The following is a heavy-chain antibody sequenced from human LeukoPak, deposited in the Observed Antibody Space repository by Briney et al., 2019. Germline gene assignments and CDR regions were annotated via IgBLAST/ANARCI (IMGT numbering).Heavy chain of an antibody. CDR2: ISGSGCST. V-gene: IGHV3-23*01. CDR3: AKGPRGWPEAEVYFDY. CDR1: GFTFSSYA. D-gene: IGHD3-10*01. Sequence: PGGSLRLSCAASGFTFSSYAMSWVRQAPGKGLEWVAAISGSGCSTYYAHSVKGRFTISRDNSKNALDLQVNSLRAKHTPVSYCAKGPRGWPEAEVYFDYWRQGPLVPV. J-gene: IGHJ4*02.